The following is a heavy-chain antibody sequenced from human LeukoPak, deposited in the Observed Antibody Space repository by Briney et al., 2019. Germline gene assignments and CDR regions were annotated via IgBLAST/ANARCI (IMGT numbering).Heavy chain of an antibody. J-gene: IGHJ3*02. CDR2: IYHSGST. Sequence: PSETLSLTCTVSGYSISSGYYWGRIRQPPGKGLEWIGSIYHSGSTYYNPSLKSRVTISVDTSKNQFSLKLSSVTAADTAVYYCARVVMRYYGDYVRAFDIWGQGTMVTVSS. CDR3: ARVVMRYYGDYVRAFDI. D-gene: IGHD4-17*01. CDR1: GYSISSGYY. V-gene: IGHV4-38-2*02.